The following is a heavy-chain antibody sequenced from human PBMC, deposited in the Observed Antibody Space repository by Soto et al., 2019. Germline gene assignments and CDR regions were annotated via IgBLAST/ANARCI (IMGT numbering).Heavy chain of an antibody. J-gene: IGHJ4*02. CDR1: GFTFSSYA. CDR2: ISGSGGST. CDR3: AARIAVAGTFDY. Sequence: GGSLRLSCAASGFTFSSYAMSWVRQAPGKGLEWVSAISGSGGSTYYADSVKGRFTISRDNSKNTLYLQMNSLRAEDTAVYYCAARIAVAGTFDYWGQGTLVTVSS. D-gene: IGHD6-19*01. V-gene: IGHV3-23*01.